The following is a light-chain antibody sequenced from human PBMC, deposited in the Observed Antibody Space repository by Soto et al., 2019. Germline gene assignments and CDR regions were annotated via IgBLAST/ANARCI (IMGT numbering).Light chain of an antibody. Sequence: IHVTQSPSSLSASLGDRVTITFRASQDISSYLAWYQQKPGKAPTLLIYAASTLQSGVPSRFSGSGSGTDFTLTISSLQPEDFATYYCQQANSLPITFGQGTRLEIK. J-gene: IGKJ5*01. CDR3: QQANSLPIT. CDR1: QDISSY. CDR2: AAS. V-gene: IGKV1-9*01.